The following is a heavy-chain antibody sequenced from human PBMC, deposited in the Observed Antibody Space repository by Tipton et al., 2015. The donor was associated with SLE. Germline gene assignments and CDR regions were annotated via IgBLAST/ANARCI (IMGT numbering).Heavy chain of an antibody. CDR1: GFTFSSYW. D-gene: IGHD3-22*01. J-gene: IGHJ3*02. V-gene: IGHV3-74*01. CDR2: INSDGSST. CDR3: ARVDMYSYDGTGSPGSAFDI. Sequence: SLRLSCAASGFTFSSYWMHWVRQAPGKGLVWVSRINSDGSSTNYADSVKGRFTISRDNAKNTLYLQMNSLRAEDTAVYYCARVDMYSYDGTGSPGSAFDIWGQGTLVTVSS.